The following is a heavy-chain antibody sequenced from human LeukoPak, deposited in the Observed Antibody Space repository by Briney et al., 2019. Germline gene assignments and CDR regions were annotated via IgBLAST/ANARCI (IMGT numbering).Heavy chain of an antibody. J-gene: IGHJ4*02. CDR1: GFTFSTYG. CDR3: VRMSHGYYDDY. CDR2: ISSSSTTI. D-gene: IGHD2-2*03. V-gene: IGHV3-48*01. Sequence: PGGSLRLSCAASGFTFSTYGMNWVRQAPGKGLEWVSYISSSSTTIYYADSVKGRFTISRDNAKNSLYLQMNSLRAEDTAIYHCVRMSHGYYDDYWGQGTLVTVSS.